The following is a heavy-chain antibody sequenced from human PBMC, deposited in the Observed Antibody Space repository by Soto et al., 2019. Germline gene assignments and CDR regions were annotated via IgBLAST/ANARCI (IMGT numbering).Heavy chain of an antibody. Sequence: QVQLVESGGGVVQPGRSLRLSCAASGFTFSSYARHWVRQAPGKGLEWVAVISYDGSNKYYADSVKGRFTISRDNSKNTLYLQMNSLRAEDTAVYYCARDFGHGHSLDYWGQGTLVTVSS. CDR3: ARDFGHGHSLDY. CDR2: ISYDGSNK. V-gene: IGHV3-30-3*01. CDR1: GFTFSSYA. D-gene: IGHD3-3*01. J-gene: IGHJ4*02.